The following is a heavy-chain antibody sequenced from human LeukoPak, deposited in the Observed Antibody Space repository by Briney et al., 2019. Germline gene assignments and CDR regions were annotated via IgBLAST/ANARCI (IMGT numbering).Heavy chain of an antibody. CDR1: GYTFTNYG. CDR2: ISAYNGNT. V-gene: IGHV1-18*01. CDR3: ARGLSSRQGYCSGGSCYFDY. Sequence: GASVKVSCXASGYTFTNYGISWVRQAHGQGLEWMAWISAYNGNTNYAQKPQGRVTMTTDTSTSTAYMELRSLRSDDTAVYYCARGLSSRQGYCSGGSCYFDYWGQGTLVTVSS. D-gene: IGHD2-15*01. J-gene: IGHJ4*02.